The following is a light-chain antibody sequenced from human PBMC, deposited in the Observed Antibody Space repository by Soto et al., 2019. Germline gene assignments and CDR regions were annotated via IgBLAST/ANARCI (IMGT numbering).Light chain of an antibody. CDR3: QKYSRAPV. V-gene: IGKV1-27*01. CDR1: QGISNF. Sequence: DIQMTQSPTSLSASVGDRVTITCRASQGISNFVAWYQQKPGKAPKLLIYAASTLQSGVPSWFSGSGSGTDFPTTISSLHAEDVANYSCQKYSRAPVFGPGTKVEIK. CDR2: AAS. J-gene: IGKJ3*01.